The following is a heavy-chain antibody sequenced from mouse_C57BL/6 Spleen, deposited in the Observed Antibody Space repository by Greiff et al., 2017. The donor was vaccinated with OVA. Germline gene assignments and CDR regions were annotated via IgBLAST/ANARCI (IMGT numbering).Heavy chain of an antibody. Sequence: QVQLQQSGAELARPGASVKLSCKASGYTFTSYGMSWVKQRTGQGLEWIGEIYPRSGNTYYNEKFKGKATLTADKSSSTAYMELRSLTSEDSAVYVCARWDYGSPFDYWGQGTTLTVSS. CDR1: GYTFTSYG. J-gene: IGHJ2*01. D-gene: IGHD1-1*01. CDR3: ARWDYGSPFDY. CDR2: IYPRSGNT. V-gene: IGHV1-81*01.